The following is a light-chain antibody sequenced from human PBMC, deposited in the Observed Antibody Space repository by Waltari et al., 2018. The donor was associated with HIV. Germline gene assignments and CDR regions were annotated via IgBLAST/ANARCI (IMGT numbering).Light chain of an antibody. CDR2: WAS. V-gene: IGKV4-1*01. CDR1: QSVLYSSNNKNY. Sequence: DIVMPQSPDTLAVSLVDRSTVTCKSRQSVLYSSNNKNYLAWYQQKPGQPPKLLIYWASTRESGVPDRFSGSGSGTDFTLTISSLQAEDVAVYYCQQYYTTPFTFGPGTKVDIK. J-gene: IGKJ3*01. CDR3: QQYYTTPFT.